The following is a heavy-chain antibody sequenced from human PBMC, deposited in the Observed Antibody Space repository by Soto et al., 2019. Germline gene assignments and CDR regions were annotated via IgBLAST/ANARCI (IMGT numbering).Heavy chain of an antibody. Sequence: EVQLLESGGGLVQPGGSLRLSCGASGFTFSDNAMTWVRQAPGKELEWVSSISDDGDSTYYADSVKGRFTISRDNSKNTLFLQMSSLGAEDTAVYYCAKSLSTAVNYGLDVWGQGTAVTVSS. CDR1: GFTFSDNA. V-gene: IGHV3-23*01. CDR2: ISDDGDST. CDR3: AKSLSTAVNYGLDV. J-gene: IGHJ6*02. D-gene: IGHD2-2*01.